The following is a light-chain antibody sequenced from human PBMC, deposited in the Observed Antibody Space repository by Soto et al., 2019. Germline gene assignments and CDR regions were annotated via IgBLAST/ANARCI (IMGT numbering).Light chain of an antibody. Sequence: QSALTQPASVSGSPGQSITISCTGTSTDVGTYSYVSWYQHHPGKAPKVIIYEVNNRPSGVANRFSGSKSDNTASLTISGLQAEDEADYYCSSYTSSTTRWVFGGGTKVTVL. J-gene: IGLJ3*02. CDR2: EVN. V-gene: IGLV2-14*01. CDR1: STDVGTYSY. CDR3: SSYTSSTTRWV.